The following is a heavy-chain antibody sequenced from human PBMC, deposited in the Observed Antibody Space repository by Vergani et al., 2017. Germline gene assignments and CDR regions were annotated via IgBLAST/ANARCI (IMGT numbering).Heavy chain of an antibody. V-gene: IGHV3-9*01. J-gene: IGHJ3*01. Sequence: EVQLVESGGGLVQPGRSLRLSCAASGFTFDDYAMHWVRQAPGKGLEWVSGISWNSGSIGYADSVKGRFTISRDNAKNSLYLQMNSLRAEDTALYYCAKCFSSSWLPHAFDFWDRGTMVIVSS. D-gene: IGHD6-13*01. CDR1: GFTFDDYA. CDR3: AKCFSSSWLPHAFDF. CDR2: ISWNSGSI.